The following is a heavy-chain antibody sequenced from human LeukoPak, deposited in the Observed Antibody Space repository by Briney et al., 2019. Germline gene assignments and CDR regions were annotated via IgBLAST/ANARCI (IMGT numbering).Heavy chain of an antibody. CDR2: IRSGDSSI. D-gene: IGHD4-17*01. V-gene: IGHV3-11*01. CDR1: GFTFSDHY. J-gene: IGHJ4*02. CDR3: ARGHYGLDY. Sequence: GRCVRLSCAASGFTFSDHYMSWIRQAPGKGLEWGSYIRSGDSSIYYADSVKGRFTISRDNAKNSLYLQMSRLRAEDTAVYYCARGHYGLDYWGQGTLVTVSS.